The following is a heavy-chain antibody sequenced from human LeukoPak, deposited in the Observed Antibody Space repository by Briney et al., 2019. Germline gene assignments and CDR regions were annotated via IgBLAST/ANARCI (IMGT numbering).Heavy chain of an antibody. J-gene: IGHJ4*02. CDR2: MYTSGST. CDR1: GCSIRSGNYY. V-gene: IGHV4-61*02. Sequence: SETLPLTCAVSGCSIRSGNYYWSWIRQPAGKRLEWIARMYTSGSTNYNPSLKSRVTISADTSKNQFSLKLTSVTAADTAVYYCAAMIGYFDYWGQGILVTVSS. D-gene: IGHD3-22*01. CDR3: AAMIGYFDY.